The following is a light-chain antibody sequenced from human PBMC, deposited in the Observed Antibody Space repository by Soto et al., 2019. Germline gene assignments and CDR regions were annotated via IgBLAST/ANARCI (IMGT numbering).Light chain of an antibody. V-gene: IGKV3-20*01. CDR1: QSVRSSY. CDR2: AAS. J-gene: IGKJ5*01. Sequence: IVLTQSSDTPSLSPRESATLSCRASQSVRSSYLAWYQQTPGQTPRLLIYAASSRATGIPDRFSGSGSGTDFSLTISRLEAEDFAVYYCQQYGSSPITFGQGTRLEIK. CDR3: QQYGSSPIT.